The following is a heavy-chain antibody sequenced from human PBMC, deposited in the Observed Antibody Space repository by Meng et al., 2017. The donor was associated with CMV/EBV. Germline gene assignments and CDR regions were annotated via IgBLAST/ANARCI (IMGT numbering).Heavy chain of an antibody. J-gene: IGHJ4*02. CDR2: ISWNSGSI. V-gene: IGHV3-9*01. CDR1: GFTFDDYA. Sequence: SLKISCAASGFTFDDYAMHWVRQAPGKGLEWVSGISWNSGSIGYADSVKGRFTISRDNAKNSLYLQMNSLRAEDTALYYCAKDLEYSSSWRFDYWDQGTLVTVSS. CDR3: AKDLEYSSSWRFDY. D-gene: IGHD6-6*01.